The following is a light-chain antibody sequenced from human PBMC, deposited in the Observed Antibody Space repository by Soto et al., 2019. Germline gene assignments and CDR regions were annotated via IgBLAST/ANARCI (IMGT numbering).Light chain of an antibody. V-gene: IGKV3-20*01. J-gene: IGKJ1*01. CDR1: QSLGSRS. CDR2: GAS. CDR3: QHYDTSPPWT. Sequence: DIVLTQSPGTLSLSPGEGATLSCRASQSLGSRSLAWYQQKPGQAPRLLIYGASRRATGVPDRFSGSGSGTDFTLTISRLEPEDFAVYYCQHYDTSPPWTFGQGTKVDIK.